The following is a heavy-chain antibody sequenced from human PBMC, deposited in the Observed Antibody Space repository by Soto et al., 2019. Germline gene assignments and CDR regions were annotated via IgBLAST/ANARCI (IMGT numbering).Heavy chain of an antibody. CDR3: ASYHFDNIGYQADY. V-gene: IGHV5-10-1*01. J-gene: IGHJ4*02. Sequence: GESLKISCQGSGYRFSSYWITWVRQKPGKGLEWMGRIDPSGSYTNYSASFEGHVTISADKANSTAYLQWSSLKASDSSMYYCASYHFDNIGYQADYWGPGTLVTVSS. D-gene: IGHD3-22*01. CDR1: GYRFSSYW. CDR2: IDPSGSYT.